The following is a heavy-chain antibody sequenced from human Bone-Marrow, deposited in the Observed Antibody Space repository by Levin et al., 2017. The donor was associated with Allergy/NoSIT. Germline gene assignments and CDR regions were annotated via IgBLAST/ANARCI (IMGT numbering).Heavy chain of an antibody. CDR2: ITDSGGST. D-gene: IGHD6-19*01. J-gene: IGHJ4*02. CDR3: VRVSAVAGTWGDY. CDR1: GFTFSTYA. V-gene: IGHV3-64D*06. Sequence: GGSLRLSCSASGFTFSTYAMYWVRQAPGKGLEYVSAITDSGGSTYYAGSVKGRFTISRDNSKNTLYLQMSSLRAEDTAVYYCVRVSAVAGTWGDYWGQGTLVTVSS.